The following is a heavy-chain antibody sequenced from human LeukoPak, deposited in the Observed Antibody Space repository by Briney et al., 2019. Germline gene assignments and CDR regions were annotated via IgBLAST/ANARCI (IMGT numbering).Heavy chain of an antibody. Sequence: PGRSLRLSCAASGFTFSSYEMNWVRQAPGKGLEWVSYISSSSSTIYYADSVKGRFTISRDNAKNSLYLQMNSLRAEDTAVYYCARPYSGYAAGDYYYYYYMDVWGKGTMVTVSS. D-gene: IGHD5-12*01. J-gene: IGHJ6*03. V-gene: IGHV3-48*01. CDR1: GFTFSSYE. CDR2: ISSSSSTI. CDR3: ARPYSGYAAGDYYYYYYMDV.